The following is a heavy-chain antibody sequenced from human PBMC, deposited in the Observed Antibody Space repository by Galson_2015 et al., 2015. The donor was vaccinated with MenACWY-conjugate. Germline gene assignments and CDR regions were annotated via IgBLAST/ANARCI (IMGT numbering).Heavy chain of an antibody. V-gene: IGHV3-30*03. D-gene: IGHD6-19*01. J-gene: IGHJ4*02. CDR1: GFTFSHYG. CDR3: ARVLSSGWTRQFDY. CDR2: LSYDGNNK. Sequence: SLRLSCAASGFTFSHYGMHWVRQAPGKGLEWVTALSYDGNNKYYADSVKGRFTISRDNSKNTVFLQMNGLTTEDTAVYFCARVLSSGWTRQFDYWGQGTLVAVSS.